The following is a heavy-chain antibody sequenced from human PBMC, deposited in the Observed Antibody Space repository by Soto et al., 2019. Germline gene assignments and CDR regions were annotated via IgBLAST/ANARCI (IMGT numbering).Heavy chain of an antibody. V-gene: IGHV3-53*01. Sequence: EVQVVESGGGLIQPGRSLRLSCEVSGFSVTANYMSWVRQAPGKGLEWVSVIYSGGSTYYIGSVKGRFSISRDISKNTLYLQMNNVRAEDTAVYYCHGYGYWGQGTLVTVSS. CDR3: HGYGY. CDR2: IYSGGST. CDR1: GFSVTANY. J-gene: IGHJ4*02. D-gene: IGHD5-12*01.